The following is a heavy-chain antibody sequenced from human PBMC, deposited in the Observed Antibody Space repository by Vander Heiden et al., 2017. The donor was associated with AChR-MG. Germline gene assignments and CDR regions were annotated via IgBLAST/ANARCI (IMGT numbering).Heavy chain of an antibody. Sequence: EVQLVQSGAEVKKPGATVKISCKVSGYTFTDYYMHWVQQAPGKGLEWMGLVDPEDGETIYAEKFQGRVTITADTSTDTAYMELSSLRSEDTAVYYCATDPGIAAAGTSDAFDIWGQGTMVTVSS. CDR3: ATDPGIAAAGTSDAFDI. D-gene: IGHD6-13*01. CDR1: GYTFTDYY. CDR2: VDPEDGET. V-gene: IGHV1-69-2*01. J-gene: IGHJ3*02.